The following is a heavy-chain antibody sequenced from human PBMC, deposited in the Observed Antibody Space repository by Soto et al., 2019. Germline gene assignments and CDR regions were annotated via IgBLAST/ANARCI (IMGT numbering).Heavy chain of an antibody. CDR2: IYHSGYT. D-gene: IGHD3-22*01. CDR1: GASIPSGGSY. Sequence: SDTLSLTCTFSGASIPSGGSYWMWIRQHPGKGLEWIGYIYHSGYTQYNPSLKSRITMSIDTSKNQFSLKMNSVTAADTAVYFCARGFAHDSRGYYSFGYYYYGMDVWGQGTTVT. J-gene: IGHJ6*02. CDR3: ARGFAHDSRGYYSFGYYYYGMDV. V-gene: IGHV4-31*03.